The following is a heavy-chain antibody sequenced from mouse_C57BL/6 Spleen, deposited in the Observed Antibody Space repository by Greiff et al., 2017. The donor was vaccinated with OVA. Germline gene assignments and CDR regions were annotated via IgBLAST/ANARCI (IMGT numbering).Heavy chain of an antibody. CDR1: GFTFSSYG. CDR3: ASHVVIIATVVVPAMDD. J-gene: IGHJ4*01. Sequence: EVKVVESGGDLVKPGGSLKLSCAASGFTFSSYGMSWVRQTPDQRLEWVATISSGGSYTYYPDSVKGRFTISRDNAKNTLYLQLSSLKSEDTAMYYGASHVVIIATVVVPAMDDWGQGTSVTVSS. V-gene: IGHV5-6*01. CDR2: ISSGGSYT. D-gene: IGHD1-1*01.